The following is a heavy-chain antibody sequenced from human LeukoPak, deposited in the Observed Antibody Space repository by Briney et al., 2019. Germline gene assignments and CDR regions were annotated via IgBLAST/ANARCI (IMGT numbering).Heavy chain of an antibody. CDR2: ISSSSSCI. CDR3: ARDLEVGNSLSALDY. Sequence: GGSLRLSCAASGFTFSSYSMNWVRQAPGKGLEWVSSISSSSSCIYYADSVKGRSTISRDNAKNSLYLQMNSLRAEDTAVYYCARDLEVGNSLSALDYWGQGTLVTVSS. V-gene: IGHV3-21*01. D-gene: IGHD1/OR15-1a*01. J-gene: IGHJ4*02. CDR1: GFTFSSYS.